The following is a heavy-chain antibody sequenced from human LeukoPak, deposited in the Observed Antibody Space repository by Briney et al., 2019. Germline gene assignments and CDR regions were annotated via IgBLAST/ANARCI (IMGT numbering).Heavy chain of an antibody. J-gene: IGHJ4*02. CDR3: ARGVPYDSWSGPHYSDY. Sequence: GGSLRLSCAASRFTLSTYWMSWVRQAPGKGLEWVAHIKQDGSQEYYVDSVKGRFTISRDSAKNSLYLQMNSLRAEDTAVYYCARGVPYDSWSGPHYSDYWGQGTLVAVSS. D-gene: IGHD3-3*01. V-gene: IGHV3-7*01. CDR2: IKQDGSQE. CDR1: RFTLSTYW.